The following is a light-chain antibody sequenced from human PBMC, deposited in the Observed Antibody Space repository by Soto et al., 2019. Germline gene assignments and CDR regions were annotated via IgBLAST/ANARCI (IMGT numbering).Light chain of an antibody. V-gene: IGLV2-14*03. J-gene: IGLJ1*01. CDR2: KVS. Sequence: QSVLTQPASVSGSPGQSITISCAGTSSDLGAYKYVSWYQQHPDKAPKLILYKVSRRPSGVSNRFSGSKSGNTASLTISGLLAEDEADYSCSSYTNTSTLVFGTGTKVTVL. CDR1: SSDLGAYKY. CDR3: SSYTNTSTLV.